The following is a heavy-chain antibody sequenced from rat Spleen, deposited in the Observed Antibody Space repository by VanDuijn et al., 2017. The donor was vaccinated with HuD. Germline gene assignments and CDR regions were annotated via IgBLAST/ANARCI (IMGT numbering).Heavy chain of an antibody. D-gene: IGHD1-12*02. Sequence: EVQLVESGGGLVQPGRSLKLSCAASGFTFSDHAMAWVRQFPKKGLEWVAIIIYDGSSTYYRDSVKGRFTISRDNAKSTLYLQMDSLRSEDTATYYCARYGSFDNWFAYWGQGTLVTVSS. CDR1: GFTFSDHA. J-gene: IGHJ3*01. CDR2: IIYDGSST. CDR3: ARYGSFDNWFAY. V-gene: IGHV5-17*01.